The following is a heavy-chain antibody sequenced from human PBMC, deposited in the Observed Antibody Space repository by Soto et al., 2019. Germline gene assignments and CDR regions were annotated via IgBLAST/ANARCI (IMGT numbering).Heavy chain of an antibody. CDR2: MYYSGAT. CDR3: ARHAAYDSVWGKSDGSDY. Sequence: SETLSLTCTVSGGSISSNSYYWDWIRQPPGKGLEWIGSMYYSGATYHNPSLQSRVTISVDTSKNQFSLHLSSVTAADTAVYYCARHAAYDSVWGKSDGSDYWGQGTLVTVPQ. D-gene: IGHD3-16*01. CDR1: GGSISSNSYY. V-gene: IGHV4-39*01. J-gene: IGHJ4*02.